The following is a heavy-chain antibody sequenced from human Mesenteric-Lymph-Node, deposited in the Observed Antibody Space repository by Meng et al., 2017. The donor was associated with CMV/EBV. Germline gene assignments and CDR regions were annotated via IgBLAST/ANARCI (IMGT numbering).Heavy chain of an antibody. CDR2: ISAYNGNT. CDR1: GGTFSAYA. D-gene: IGHD6-19*01. V-gene: IGHV1-18*01. J-gene: IGHJ4*02. CDR3: ARDHDGGQWLVFDY. Sequence: ASVKVSCKASGGTFSAYAFSWVRQAPGQGLEWMGWISAYNGNTNYAQKLQGRVTMTTDTSTSTAYMELRSLRSDDTAVYYCARDHDGGQWLVFDYWGQGTLVTVSS.